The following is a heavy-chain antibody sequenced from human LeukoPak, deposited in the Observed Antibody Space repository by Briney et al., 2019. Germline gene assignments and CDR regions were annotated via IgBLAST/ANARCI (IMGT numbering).Heavy chain of an antibody. CDR3: ARVDCSGGGCYSGGWFDP. J-gene: IGHJ5*02. CDR1: GFTFSSYT. Sequence: GGSLRLSCAASGFTFSSYTMNWVRQAPGKGLEWVSSISSSATFMYHADSVKGRFTISRDNAKNSLYLQMNSLRAEDTAIYYCARVDCSGGGCYSGGWFDPWAQGTLVTVSS. CDR2: ISSSATFM. D-gene: IGHD2-15*01. V-gene: IGHV3-21*06.